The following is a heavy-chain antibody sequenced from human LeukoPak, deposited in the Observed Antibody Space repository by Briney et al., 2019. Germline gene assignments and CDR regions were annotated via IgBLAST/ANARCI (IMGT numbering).Heavy chain of an antibody. Sequence: GGSLRLSCAASGFTFSSYSMNWVRQAPGKGLEWVSSISSSSSYIYYADSVKGRFTISRDNAKNSLYLQMNSPRAEDTAVYYCARDGVGATPFDYWGQGTLVTVSS. J-gene: IGHJ4*02. CDR1: GFTFSSYS. D-gene: IGHD1-26*01. CDR2: ISSSSSYI. V-gene: IGHV3-21*01. CDR3: ARDGVGATPFDY.